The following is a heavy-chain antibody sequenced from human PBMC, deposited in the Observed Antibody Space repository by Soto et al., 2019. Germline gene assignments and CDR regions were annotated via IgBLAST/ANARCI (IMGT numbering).Heavy chain of an antibody. V-gene: IGHV3-9*01. J-gene: IGHJ3*02. Sequence: EVQLVESGGGLVQPGRSLRLSCAASGFTFDDYAMHWVRQAPGKCLEWVSGISWNSGSIGYADSVKGRFTISRDNAKNSLYLQMNSLRAEDTALYYCAKDTGIAVAGLDAFDIWGQGTMVTVSS. CDR3: AKDTGIAVAGLDAFDI. D-gene: IGHD6-19*01. CDR1: GFTFDDYA. CDR2: ISWNSGSI.